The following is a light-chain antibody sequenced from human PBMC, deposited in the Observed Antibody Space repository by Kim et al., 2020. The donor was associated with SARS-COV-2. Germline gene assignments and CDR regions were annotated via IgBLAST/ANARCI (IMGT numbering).Light chain of an antibody. J-gene: IGLJ2*01. V-gene: IGLV3-9*01. CDR2: RDS. CDR1: SIGSIN. CDR3: QVWDSSTVV. Sequence: VALGQTARSTCGGNSIGSINVHWYQQRPGQAPVLVIYRDSNRPSGIPERFSGSNSGNTATLTISRAQAGDEADYYCQVWDSSTVVFGGGTQLTVL.